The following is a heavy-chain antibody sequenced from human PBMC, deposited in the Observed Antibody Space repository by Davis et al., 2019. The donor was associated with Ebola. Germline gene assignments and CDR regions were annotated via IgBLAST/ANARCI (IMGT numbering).Heavy chain of an antibody. CDR1: GYTFTSYG. Sequence: ASVTVSCKASGYTFTSYGISWVRQAPGQGLEWMGWISAYNGNTNYAQKLQGRVTMTTDTSTSTAYMELRSLRSDDTAVYYCARDFSYVGGYCSSTSCSQDYWGQGTLVTVSS. CDR3: ARDFSYVGGYCSSTSCSQDY. V-gene: IGHV1-18*01. J-gene: IGHJ4*02. CDR2: ISAYNGNT. D-gene: IGHD2-2*01.